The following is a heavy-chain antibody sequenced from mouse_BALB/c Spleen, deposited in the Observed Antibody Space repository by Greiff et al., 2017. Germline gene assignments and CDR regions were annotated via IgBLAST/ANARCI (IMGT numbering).Heavy chain of an antibody. V-gene: IGHV1-69*02. Sequence: QVHVKQPGAELVRPGASVKLSCKASGYTFTSYWINWVKQRPGQGLEWIGNIYPSDSYTNYNQKFKDKATLTVDKSSSTAYMQLSSPTSEDSAVYYCTREFAYWGQGTLVTVSA. J-gene: IGHJ3*01. CDR1: GYTFTSYW. CDR3: TREFAY. CDR2: IYPSDSYT.